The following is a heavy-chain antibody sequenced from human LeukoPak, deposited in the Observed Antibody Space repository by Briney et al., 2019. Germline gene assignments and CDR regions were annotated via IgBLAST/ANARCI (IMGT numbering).Heavy chain of an antibody. Sequence: PGTSLRLSCAASGFTFISYAIHWVRQAPGKGLEWVAVISFHGTDSFYADSVKGRFTTSRDNAKNSLYLQMNSLRAEDTAFYYCAINGGGDSGYGNFDYWGQGTLVTVSS. V-gene: IGHV3-30*04. D-gene: IGHD5-12*01. CDR3: AINGGGDSGYGNFDY. J-gene: IGHJ4*02. CDR2: ISFHGTDS. CDR1: GFTFISYA.